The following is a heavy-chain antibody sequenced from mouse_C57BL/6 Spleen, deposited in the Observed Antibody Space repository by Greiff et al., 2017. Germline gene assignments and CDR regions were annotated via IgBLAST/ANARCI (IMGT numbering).Heavy chain of an antibody. D-gene: IGHD1-1*01. V-gene: IGHV5-16*01. CDR1: GFTFSDYY. CDR3: ARGSYYCRSYAMDY. CDR2: INYDGSST. J-gene: IGHJ4*01. Sequence: EVQRVESEGGLVQPGSSMKLSCTASGFTFSDYYMAWVRQVPKKGLEWVANINYDGSSTYYLDSLKCRFIISRDNAKNILYLQMSSLKSEDTATYYCARGSYYCRSYAMDYWGQGTSVTVSS.